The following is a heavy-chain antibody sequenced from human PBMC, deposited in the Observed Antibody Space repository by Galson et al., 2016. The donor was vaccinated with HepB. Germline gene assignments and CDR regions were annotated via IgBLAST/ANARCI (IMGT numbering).Heavy chain of an antibody. CDR3: AVRYSSIWYFQH. V-gene: IGHV3-53*01. J-gene: IGHJ1*01. Sequence: SLRLACAASGFIVSSNDMSWVRQAPGKGLEWVSVLYSGGSTYYADSVKGRFTISRDNSKNTLYLQMNSPGAEDTAIYYCAVRYSSIWYFQHWGQGTLVTVSS. CDR2: LYSGGST. CDR1: GFIVSSND. D-gene: IGHD6-13*01.